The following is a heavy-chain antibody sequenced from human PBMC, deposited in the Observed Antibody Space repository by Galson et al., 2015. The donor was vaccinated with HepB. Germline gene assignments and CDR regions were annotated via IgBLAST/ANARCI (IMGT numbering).Heavy chain of an antibody. CDR3: TTAGAKGLWFGELSFRVDY. D-gene: IGHD3-10*01. J-gene: IGHJ4*02. CDR2: IKSKTDGGTT. Sequence: SLRLSCAASGFTFSNAWMSWVRQAPGKGLEWVGRIKSKTDGGTTDYAAPVKGRFTISRDDSKNTLYLQMNSLKTEDTAVYYCTTAGAKGLWFGELSFRVDYWGQGTLVTVSS. CDR1: GFTFSNAW. V-gene: IGHV3-15*01.